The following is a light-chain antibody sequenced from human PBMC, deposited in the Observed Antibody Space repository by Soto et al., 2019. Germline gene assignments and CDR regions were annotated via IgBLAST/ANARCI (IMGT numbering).Light chain of an antibody. CDR3: QQYNSYVYT. CDR2: KAS. CDR1: QSISSW. Sequence: DIQMTQSPSTLSASVGDRGTITCRASQSISSWLAWYQQKPGKAPKLLIYKASSLESGVPSRFSGSGSGTEFTLTISSLQPDDFATYYCQQYNSYVYTFGQGTKLEIK. J-gene: IGKJ2*01. V-gene: IGKV1-5*03.